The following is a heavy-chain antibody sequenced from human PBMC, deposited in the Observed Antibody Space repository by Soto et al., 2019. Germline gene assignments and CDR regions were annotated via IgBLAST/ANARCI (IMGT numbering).Heavy chain of an antibody. CDR2: IWYDGSNK. D-gene: IGHD3-22*01. J-gene: IGHJ4*02. Sequence: GSLRLSCAASGFTFSSYGMHWVRQAPGKGLEWVAVIWYDGSNKYYADSVKGRFTISRDNSKNTLYLQMNSLRAEDTAVYYCARDRDTMIVVAGLDYWGQGTLVTVSS. CDR3: ARDRDTMIVVAGLDY. V-gene: IGHV3-33*01. CDR1: GFTFSSYG.